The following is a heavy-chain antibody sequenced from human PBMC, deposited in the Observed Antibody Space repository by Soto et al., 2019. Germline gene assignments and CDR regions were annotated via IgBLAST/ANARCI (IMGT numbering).Heavy chain of an antibody. V-gene: IGHV3-53*01. Sequence: GSLRLSCAISGFSVSSNYLGCFLQSPVKVLEWVSVHYSGGSTYYADSVQGRFTISRDKSNNTLYLQMRRVRAEDTAVYFCARHRHPRGTVGATSPLDPWGQGTQVTVSS. CDR2: HYSGGST. D-gene: IGHD1-26*01. J-gene: IGHJ5*02. CDR3: ARHRHPRGTVGATSPLDP. CDR1: GFSVSSNY.